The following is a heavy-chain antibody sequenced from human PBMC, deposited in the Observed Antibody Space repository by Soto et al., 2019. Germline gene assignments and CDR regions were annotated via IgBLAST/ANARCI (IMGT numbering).Heavy chain of an antibody. CDR3: EKDRHNSSFDL. CDR2: IYYSGRT. CDR1: DTCAPSARSS. J-gene: IGHJ5*02. Sequence: PXELLSATFTLVDTCAPSARSSWSWIRRPRGRGLEWIGYIYYSGRTNYSPSLKSRVTIAVDTSKNRFSLKLSAVTAADTAMYYCEKDRHNSSFDLWGQGTLVTVSS. V-gene: IGHV4-61*01. D-gene: IGHD6-6*01.